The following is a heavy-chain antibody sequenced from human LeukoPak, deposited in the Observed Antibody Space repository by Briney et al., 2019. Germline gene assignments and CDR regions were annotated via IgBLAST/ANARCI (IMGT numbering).Heavy chain of an antibody. J-gene: IGHJ6*04. CDR1: GGSVSSSGSYF. CDR3: AREGRVHKSAGMDV. Sequence: SETLSLTCTVSGGSVSSSGSYFWSWIRQPPGKGLEWIGYISYSGSTNYNPSLKNRITLSVDTSKNQFSLKLSSMTAADTAVYYCAREGRVHKSAGMDVWGKGTTVTVSS. CDR2: ISYSGST. D-gene: IGHD3-10*01. V-gene: IGHV4-61*01.